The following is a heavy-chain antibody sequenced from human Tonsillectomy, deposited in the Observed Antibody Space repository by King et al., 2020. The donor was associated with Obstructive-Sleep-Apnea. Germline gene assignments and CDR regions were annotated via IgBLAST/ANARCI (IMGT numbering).Heavy chain of an antibody. V-gene: IGHV3-7*01. Sequence: GQLVQSGGGLVQPGGSLRLSCAAYGFTCSSCWMSWVRQAPGKGLEWVANIKQDGSEKYYMDSVKGRFTISRDNAKNSVYLQMNSLRAEDTAVYYCATGLGLKWYFDLWGRGTLVTVSS. CDR2: IKQDGSEK. D-gene: IGHD2-8*01. CDR1: GFTCSSCW. J-gene: IGHJ2*01. CDR3: ATGLGLKWYFDL.